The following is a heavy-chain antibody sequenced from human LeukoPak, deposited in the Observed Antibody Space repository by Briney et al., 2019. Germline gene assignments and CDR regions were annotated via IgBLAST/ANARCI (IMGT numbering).Heavy chain of an antibody. CDR2: IRSKAYGGTT. J-gene: IGHJ4*02. V-gene: IGHV3-49*03. CDR3: TRDRRKGAPNNDY. CDR1: GFTFGDYV. Sequence: GGSLRLFCTTSGFTFGDYVMSWXRQAPGKGLEXXXXIRSKAYGGTTEYAASVKGRFTISRDDSKSIAYLQMNSLKTEDTAVYYCTRDRRKGAPNNDYWGQGTLVTVSS.